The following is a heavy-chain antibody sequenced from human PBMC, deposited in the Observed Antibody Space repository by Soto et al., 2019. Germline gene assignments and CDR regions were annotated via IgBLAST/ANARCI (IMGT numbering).Heavy chain of an antibody. J-gene: IGHJ4*02. CDR3: ARGGGVYGDYDPFDD. V-gene: IGHV4-59*01. Sequence: SETLSLTCTVSGGSISSYYWSWILQPPWKGLEWIGYIYYSGSTNYNPSLKSRVTISVDTSKNQFSLKLSSVTAADTAVYYCARGGGVYGDYDPFDDWGQGTLVTVSS. CDR2: IYYSGST. CDR1: GGSISSYY. D-gene: IGHD4-17*01.